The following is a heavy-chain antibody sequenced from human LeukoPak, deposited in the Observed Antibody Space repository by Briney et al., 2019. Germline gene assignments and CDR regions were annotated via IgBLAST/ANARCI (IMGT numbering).Heavy chain of an antibody. J-gene: IGHJ4*02. CDR1: GGPFSGYY. CDR2: INHSGST. V-gene: IGHV4-34*01. D-gene: IGHD4-17*01. Sequence: SEPLPLTCAVYGGPFSGYYWSWLRQPPGKGLEWIGEINHSGSTNYNPSLKSRVTISVDTSKNQFSLKLSSVTAADTAVYYCASYDYGDEFDYWGQGTLVTVSS. CDR3: ASYDYGDEFDY.